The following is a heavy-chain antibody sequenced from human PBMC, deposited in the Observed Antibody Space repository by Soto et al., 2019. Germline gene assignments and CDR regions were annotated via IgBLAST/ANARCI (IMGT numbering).Heavy chain of an antibody. CDR3: TTVPSNPGYYDSSGYYYYYYYGMDV. Sequence: RLSCAASGFTFSNAWMSWVRQAPGKGLEWVGRIKSKTDGGTTDYAAPVKGRFTISRDDSKNTLYLQMNSLKTEDTAVYYCTTVPSNPGYYDSSGYYYYYYYGMDVWGQGTTVTVSS. D-gene: IGHD3-22*01. CDR2: IKSKTDGGTT. J-gene: IGHJ6*02. CDR1: GFTFSNAW. V-gene: IGHV3-15*01.